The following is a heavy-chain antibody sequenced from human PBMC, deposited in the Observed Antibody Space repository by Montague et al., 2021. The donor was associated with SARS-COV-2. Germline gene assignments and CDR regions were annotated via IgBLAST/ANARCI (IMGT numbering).Heavy chain of an antibody. Sequence: SETLSLTCAVYGGSFSSYYWSWIRQPPGKGLEWIWEINHSGSTNYNPSLKSRVTISVDTSKNQFSLKLSSVTAADTAVYYCASFISGYYYDSSGYYSWGQGTLVTVSS. V-gene: IGHV4-34*01. CDR2: INHSGST. J-gene: IGHJ4*02. D-gene: IGHD3-22*01. CDR3: ASFISGYYYDSSGYYS. CDR1: GGSFSSYY.